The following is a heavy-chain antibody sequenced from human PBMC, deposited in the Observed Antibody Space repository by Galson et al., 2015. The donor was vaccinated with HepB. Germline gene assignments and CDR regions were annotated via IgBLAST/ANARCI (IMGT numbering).Heavy chain of an antibody. D-gene: IGHD4-17*01. CDR3: AKGYGLFDL. V-gene: IGHV3-23*01. J-gene: IGHJ5*02. CDR2: ISANGGSR. Sequence: SLRLSCAASRFTFGSTAMTWVRQAPGKGLEWVSGISANGGSRLYAESVKGRFTISRDNSKNTLSFQMNSLRAEDTAVYYCAKGYGLFDLWGQGTLVTVSS. CDR1: RFTFGSTA.